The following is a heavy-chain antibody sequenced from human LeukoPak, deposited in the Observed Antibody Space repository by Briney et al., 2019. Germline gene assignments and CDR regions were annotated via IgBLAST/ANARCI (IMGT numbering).Heavy chain of an antibody. CDR3: AILPDCSGGSCYSAWFDP. D-gene: IGHD2-15*01. CDR1: GYSFTSYW. J-gene: IGHJ5*02. CDR2: TYPGDSDT. V-gene: IGHV5-51*03. Sequence: GESLKISCKGSGYSFTSYWIGWVRQLPGKGLEWMGITYPGDSDTRYSPSFQGQVTISADKSISTAYLQWSSLKASDTAMYYCAILPDCSGGSCYSAWFDPWGQGTLVTVSS.